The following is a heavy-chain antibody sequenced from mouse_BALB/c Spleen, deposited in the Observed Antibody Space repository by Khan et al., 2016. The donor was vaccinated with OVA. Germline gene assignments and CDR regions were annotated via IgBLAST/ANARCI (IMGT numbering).Heavy chain of an antibody. D-gene: IGHD1-1*01. CDR1: GYTFTSYW. Sequence: QVQLQQPGAELVKAGASVKMSCKASGYTFTSYWMHWVKQRLGQGLAWFAETNPTNGRTYYNEKFKSKATLTVDTSSSPAYMLLSGQPFEDSAVYYCAIIKKIVATDFDYWGQGTTLTVSS. J-gene: IGHJ2*01. CDR3: AIIKKIVATDFDY. V-gene: IGHV1S81*02. CDR2: TNPTNGRT.